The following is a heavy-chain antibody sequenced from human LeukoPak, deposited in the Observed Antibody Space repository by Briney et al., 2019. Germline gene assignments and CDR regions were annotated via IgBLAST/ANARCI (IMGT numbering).Heavy chain of an antibody. CDR1: GYPFSTYE. CDR3: TRGPRDDP. CDR2: VHPKSGDT. V-gene: IGHV1-8*01. J-gene: IGHJ5*02. Sequence: ASVKVSCKASGYPFSTYEINWVRQAPGQGLEWMGWVHPKSGDTAYAQKFQDRVTMTGDTSISTVYMELSSLRSEDTAMYFCTRGPRDDPWGQGTLVTVSS.